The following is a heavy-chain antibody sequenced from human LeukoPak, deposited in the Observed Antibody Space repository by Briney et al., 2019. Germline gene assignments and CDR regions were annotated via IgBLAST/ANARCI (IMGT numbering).Heavy chain of an antibody. CDR1: GYRLSSGYH. V-gene: IGHV4-38-2*02. D-gene: IGHD4-11*01. CDR2: IDYSGSI. J-gene: IGHJ4*02. Sequence: SETLSLTCTVSGYRLSSGYHWGWVRQTPGKGLEWLGSIDYSGSIYDNPSLRSRVTISLDTSKNQVYLKVNSVTAADTAVYYCVRSEIDDYSKYWGQGTLVIVSS. CDR3: VRSEIDDYSKY.